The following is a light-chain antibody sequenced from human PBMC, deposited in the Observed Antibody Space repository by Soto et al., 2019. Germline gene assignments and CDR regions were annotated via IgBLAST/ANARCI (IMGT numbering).Light chain of an antibody. J-gene: IGKJ1*01. V-gene: IGKV2-28*01. Sequence: DLVMTQFPLSLPVTPGEPASISCRSSHSLLHSNGYNYLYWYLQKPGQSPQLLIYLGSNRASGVPDRFSGSGSGTDFTLKISRVEAEDVGVYYCMQPLQSWTFGQGTKV. CDR3: MQPLQSWT. CDR1: HSLLHSNGYNY. CDR2: LGS.